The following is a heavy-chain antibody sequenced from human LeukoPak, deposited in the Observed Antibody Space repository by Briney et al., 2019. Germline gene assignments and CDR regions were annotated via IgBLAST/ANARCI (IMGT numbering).Heavy chain of an antibody. CDR1: GFIFISYG. J-gene: IGHJ4*02. Sequence: GGSLRLSCAASGFIFISYGMHWVRQAPGKGLEWGGVISDDGRNKRYADSVKGRLTISRDNSKDTLYLQMNSLRDEDTAVYYCAKRPSDYGDYVTYFDYWGQGTLVTVSS. V-gene: IGHV3-30*18. CDR2: ISDDGRNK. CDR3: AKRPSDYGDYVTYFDY. D-gene: IGHD4-17*01.